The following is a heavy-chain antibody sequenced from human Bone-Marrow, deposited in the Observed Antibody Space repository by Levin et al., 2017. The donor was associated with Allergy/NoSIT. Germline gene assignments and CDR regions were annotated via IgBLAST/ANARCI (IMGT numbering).Heavy chain of an antibody. CDR2: IKQDGSVK. J-gene: IGHJ4*02. V-gene: IGHV3-7*01. Sequence: GGSLRLSCVASGFTFSGNWMSWVRQAPGKGLEWVANIKQDGSVKYYVDSVKGRFTITRDNAKNSLYLQMNSLRAEDTAVYFCARDSGWAGAVTTFRDFWGQGTLVTVSS. CDR3: ARDSGWAGAVTTFRDF. D-gene: IGHD4-17*01. CDR1: GFTFSGNW.